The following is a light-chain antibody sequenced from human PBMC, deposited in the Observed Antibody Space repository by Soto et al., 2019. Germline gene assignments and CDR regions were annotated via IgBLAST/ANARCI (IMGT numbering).Light chain of an antibody. Sequence: EIVLTQSPATLSLSPGERATLSCRASQSVSSYLAWYQQKPGQAPRILIYDASNRATGIPARFSGSGSGTDLTLTISSLEPEDFAVYYCQQRSNWPIFTFGPGTKVDIK. CDR1: QSVSSY. CDR2: DAS. CDR3: QQRSNWPIFT. V-gene: IGKV3-11*01. J-gene: IGKJ3*01.